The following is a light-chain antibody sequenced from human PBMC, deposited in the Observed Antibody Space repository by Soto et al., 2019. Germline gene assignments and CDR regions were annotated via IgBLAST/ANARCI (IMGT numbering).Light chain of an antibody. CDR3: QQYDTSHLT. V-gene: IGKV3D-20*01. CDR2: DAS. Sequence: EIVLTQSPATLSLSPGERATLSCGASQTITSAYLAWYQLKPGLAPRLLFYDASNRATGVPDRFSGSGSGTDFTLTISRLEPEDFAVYYCQQYDTSHLTFGGGTQVEIK. J-gene: IGKJ4*01. CDR1: QTITSAY.